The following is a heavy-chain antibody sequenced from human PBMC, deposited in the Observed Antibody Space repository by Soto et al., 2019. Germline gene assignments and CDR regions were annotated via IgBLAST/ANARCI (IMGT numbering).Heavy chain of an antibody. CDR2: IYWNDDK. CDR3: AHSPDDSGYFDC. D-gene: IGHD3-22*01. CDR1: WFSLSSTGVG. V-gene: IGHV2-5*01. J-gene: IGHJ4*02. Sequence: XAPTPVTQAQRLTLTCSLSWFSLSSTGVGLGWVRQPPGKALEWVALIYWNDDKRYSPSLKSRLTITKDTSKNQVILTVTNTDPVDTATYDRAHSPDDSGYFDCWGQGALVTISS.